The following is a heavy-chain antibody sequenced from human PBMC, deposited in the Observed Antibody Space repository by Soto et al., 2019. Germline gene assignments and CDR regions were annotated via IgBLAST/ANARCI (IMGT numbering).Heavy chain of an antibody. D-gene: IGHD1-1*01. Sequence: QVQLEQSGAEVKKSGSSVKISCKASGVTFNSYALSWVRQAPGQGLEWMGGIIPVFDKPTYAQKLQGRVTITADESTNTGYMEMRSLRSEDTAVYYCAGTSWHYCDGMNLWGQGTTVTVSS. CDR2: IIPVFDKP. CDR1: GVTFNSYA. CDR3: AGTSWHYCDGMNL. V-gene: IGHV1-69*19. J-gene: IGHJ6*02.